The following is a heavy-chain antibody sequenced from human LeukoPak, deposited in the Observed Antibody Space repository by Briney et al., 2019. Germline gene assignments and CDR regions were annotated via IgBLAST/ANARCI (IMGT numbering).Heavy chain of an antibody. CDR3: ARGTYYYDSSGYYPLDFDY. CDR2: IYYSGST. Sequence: SETLCLTCTVSGGSISSYYWSWIRQPPGKGLEWIGYIYYSGSTNYNPSLKSRVTVSVDTSKTQFSLKLSSVTAADTAVYYCARGTYYYDSSGYYPLDFDYWGQGTLVTVSS. V-gene: IGHV4-59*01. CDR1: GGSISSYY. D-gene: IGHD3-22*01. J-gene: IGHJ4*02.